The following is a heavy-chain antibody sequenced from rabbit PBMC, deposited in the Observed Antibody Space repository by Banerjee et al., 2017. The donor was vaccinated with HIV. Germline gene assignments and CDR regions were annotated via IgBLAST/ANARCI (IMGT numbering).Heavy chain of an antibody. CDR3: ARDLAGVIGWNFGV. Sequence: QSLEESGGDLVKPGASLTLTCTASGFSFSSTYWICWVRQAPGKGPEWIACIDAGSTGNTYYVSWAKGRFTISRTSSTTVTLQMTSLTAADTATYFCARDLAGVIGWNFGVWGPGTLVTVS. V-gene: IGHV1S40*01. CDR2: IDAGSTGNT. D-gene: IGHD4-1*01. J-gene: IGHJ4*01. CDR1: GFSFSSTYW.